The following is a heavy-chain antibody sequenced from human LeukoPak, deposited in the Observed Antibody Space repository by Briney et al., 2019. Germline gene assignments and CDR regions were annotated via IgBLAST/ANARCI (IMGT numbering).Heavy chain of an antibody. J-gene: IGHJ5*02. D-gene: IGHD1-26*01. CDR3: ARERSGSYSWFDP. CDR2: INSDGSST. Sequence: GGSVRLSCATSGFTFSTYWMHWVRQAPGKGLVWVSRINSDGSSTSYADSVKGRFTISRDNAKNTLYLQINSLRAEDTAVYYCARERSGSYSWFDPWGQGTLVTVSS. CDR1: GFTFSTYW. V-gene: IGHV3-74*01.